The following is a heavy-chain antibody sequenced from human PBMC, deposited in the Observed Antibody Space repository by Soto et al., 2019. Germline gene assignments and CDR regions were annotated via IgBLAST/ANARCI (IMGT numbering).Heavy chain of an antibody. CDR1: GYSFTSYW. Sequence: PGESLKISCKGSGYSFTSYWIGWVRQMPGKGLEWMGIIYPGDSDTRYSPSFQGQATISADKSISTAYLQWSSLKASDTAMYYCAITYYYDSSGYYYNGDAFDIWGQGTMVTVSS. V-gene: IGHV5-51*01. D-gene: IGHD3-22*01. CDR3: AITYYYDSSGYYYNGDAFDI. J-gene: IGHJ3*02. CDR2: IYPGDSDT.